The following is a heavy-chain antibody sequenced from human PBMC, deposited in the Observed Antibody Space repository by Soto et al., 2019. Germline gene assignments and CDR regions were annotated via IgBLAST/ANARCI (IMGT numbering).Heavy chain of an antibody. CDR2: ISGSGGST. Sequence: GGSLRLSCAASGFTFSSFAMTWVRQAPGKGLEWVSAISGSGGSTYSADSVKGRFTISRDNSKNTLYLQMNSLRAEDTAVYYCAKAVSSGWYYFDYWGQGALVTVSS. CDR1: GFTFSSFA. J-gene: IGHJ4*02. CDR3: AKAVSSGWYYFDY. V-gene: IGHV3-23*01. D-gene: IGHD6-19*01.